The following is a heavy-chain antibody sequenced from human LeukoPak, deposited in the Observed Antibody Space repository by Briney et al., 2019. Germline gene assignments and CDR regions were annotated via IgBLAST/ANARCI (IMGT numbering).Heavy chain of an antibody. CDR1: GFTFSSDD. CDR2: ISGNGYST. D-gene: IGHD6-25*01. J-gene: IGHJ4*02. CDR3: SKYQLPHIAAIAS. Sequence: GGSLRLSCAASGFTFSSDDINWVRQAPGKGLEWVSGISGNGYSTYYADSVKGRFTISRDNSKNTLSLQMNSLRAEDTAVYYCSKYQLPHIAAIASWGQGTLVTVSS. V-gene: IGHV3-23*01.